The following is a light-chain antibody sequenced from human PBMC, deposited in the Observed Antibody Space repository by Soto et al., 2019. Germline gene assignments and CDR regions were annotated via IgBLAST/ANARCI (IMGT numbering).Light chain of an antibody. CDR3: QQRSDWPLT. J-gene: IGKJ4*01. CDR2: DAV. Sequence: EIVVTQSPGALSLSPGERATLSCRASQSVSNYLAWYQQKPGQAPRLLIYDAVKRATGIPARFSGRGSGTDFTLTISSLEPEDFGVYYCQQRSDWPLTFGGGTKVDMK. V-gene: IGKV3-11*01. CDR1: QSVSNY.